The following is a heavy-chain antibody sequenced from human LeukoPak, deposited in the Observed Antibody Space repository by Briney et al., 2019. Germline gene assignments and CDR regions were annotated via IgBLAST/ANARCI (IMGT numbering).Heavy chain of an antibody. CDR1: GGSVSSGSYY. V-gene: IGHV4-61*01. CDR3: ARDPTTGYYYGMDV. CDR2: IYYSGST. D-gene: IGHD2-8*02. Sequence: KASETLSLTCTVSGGSVSSGSYYWSWIRQPPGRGLEWIGYIYYSGSTNCNPSLKSRVTISVDTSKNQFSLKLSSVTAADTAVYYCARDPTTGYYYGMDVWGQGTTVTVSS. J-gene: IGHJ6*02.